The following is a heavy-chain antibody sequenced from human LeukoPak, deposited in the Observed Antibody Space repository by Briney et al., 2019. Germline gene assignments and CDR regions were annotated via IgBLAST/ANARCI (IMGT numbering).Heavy chain of an antibody. CDR3: ARDGRSSSSGFDY. D-gene: IGHD6-6*01. Sequence: GGSLRLSCAASGFTFSSYAMHWVRQAPGKGLEWVAVISYDGSNKYYADSVKGRFTISRDNSKNTLYLQMNSLRAEDTAVYYCARDGRSSSSGFDYWGQGTLVTVSS. V-gene: IGHV3-30*01. CDR1: GFTFSSYA. CDR2: ISYDGSNK. J-gene: IGHJ4*02.